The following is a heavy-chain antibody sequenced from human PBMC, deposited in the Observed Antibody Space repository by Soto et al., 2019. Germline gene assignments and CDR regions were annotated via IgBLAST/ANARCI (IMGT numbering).Heavy chain of an antibody. J-gene: IGHJ6*02. Sequence: EVQLVESGGDLVQPGRSLRLSCAASGFTIDDYAMHWVRQVPGKGLQWVSGLSWNGVTIGYAASVKGRFTVSRENAKKSLYLQMNGLRPDDTALYYCAASRVYDSSDYSVFHDGMDVGGLGTTVTVS. CDR1: GFTIDDYA. CDR3: AASRVYDSSDYSVFHDGMDV. CDR2: LSWNGVTI. D-gene: IGHD3-22*01. V-gene: IGHV3-9*01.